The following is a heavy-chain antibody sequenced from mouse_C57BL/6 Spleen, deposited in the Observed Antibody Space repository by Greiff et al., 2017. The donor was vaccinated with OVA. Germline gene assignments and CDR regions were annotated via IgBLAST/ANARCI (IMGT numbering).Heavy chain of an antibody. CDR2: ISSGSSTI. D-gene: IGHD1-1*01. CDR1: GFTFSDYG. Sequence: EVTVVESGGGLVKPGGSLKLSCAASGFTFSDYGMHWVRQAPEKGLEWVAYISSGSSTIYYADTVKGRFTISRDNAKNTLFLQMTSLRSEDTAMYYCARHYYGSSYGYWYFDVWGTGTTVTVSS. J-gene: IGHJ1*03. V-gene: IGHV5-17*01. CDR3: ARHYYGSSYGYWYFDV.